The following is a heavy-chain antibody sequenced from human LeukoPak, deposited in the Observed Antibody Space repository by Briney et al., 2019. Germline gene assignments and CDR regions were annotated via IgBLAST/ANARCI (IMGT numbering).Heavy chain of an antibody. Sequence: GGSLRLSCAASGFNFSTYSMNWVRQAPGKGLEWVSAISGSGGSTYYADSVKGRFTISRDNSKNTLYLQMNSLRAGDTAVYYCAKDLLGYGSGSANFDYWGQGTLVTVSS. J-gene: IGHJ4*02. CDR2: ISGSGGST. CDR1: GFNFSTYS. CDR3: AKDLLGYGSGSANFDY. V-gene: IGHV3-23*01. D-gene: IGHD3-10*01.